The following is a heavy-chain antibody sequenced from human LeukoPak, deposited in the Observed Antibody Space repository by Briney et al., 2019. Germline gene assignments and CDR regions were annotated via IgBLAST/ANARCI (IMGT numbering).Heavy chain of an antibody. V-gene: IGHV3-23*01. CDR2: ISGSGGST. CDR1: GFTFSSYA. D-gene: IGHD6-13*01. J-gene: IGHJ4*02. CDR3: ANQPIAAAPFDY. Sequence: GGSLGLSCAASGFTFSSYAMSWVRQAPGKGLEWVSAISGSGGSTYYAGSVKGRFTISRDNSKNTLYLQMNSLRAEDTAVYYCANQPIAAAPFDYWGQGTLVTVSS.